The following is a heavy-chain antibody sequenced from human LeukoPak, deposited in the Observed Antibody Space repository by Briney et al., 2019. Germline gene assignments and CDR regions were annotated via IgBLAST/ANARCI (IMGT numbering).Heavy chain of an antibody. Sequence: ASVKVSCKASGYTFTGYYMHWVRRAPGQGLEWMGWINPNSGGTNYAQKFQGRVTMTRDTSISTAYMELSRLRSDDTAVYYCARDSVSSSWSDYWGQGTLVTVSS. CDR1: GYTFTGYY. V-gene: IGHV1-2*02. J-gene: IGHJ4*02. CDR3: ARDSVSSSWSDY. D-gene: IGHD6-13*01. CDR2: INPNSGGT.